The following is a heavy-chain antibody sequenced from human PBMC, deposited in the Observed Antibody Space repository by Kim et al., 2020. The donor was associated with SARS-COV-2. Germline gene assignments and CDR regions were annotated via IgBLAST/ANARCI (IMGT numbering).Heavy chain of an antibody. CDR1: GFTFSGYW. Sequence: GGSLRLSCTASGFTFSGYWMHWVRQAPGKGLVWVSRINSDGSDTIYADSVKGRVTVSRDNAKNTLYLQMNRLRAEDTAVYYCARDIEWGITDSSGYIYHYYGLDVWGHGPSVTVSS. V-gene: IGHV3-74*01. J-gene: IGHJ6*02. D-gene: IGHD3-22*01. CDR3: ARDIEWGITDSSGYIYHYYGLDV. CDR2: INSDGSDT.